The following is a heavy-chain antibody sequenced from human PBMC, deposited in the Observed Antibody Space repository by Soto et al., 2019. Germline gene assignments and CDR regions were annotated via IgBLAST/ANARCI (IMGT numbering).Heavy chain of an antibody. CDR3: AKGPDDYGDEGSFDY. D-gene: IGHD4-17*01. J-gene: IGHJ4*02. Sequence: QVQLVESGGGVVQPGRSLRLPCAASGFTFISYGMHSVRQAPGKGLEWVAVISYDGSNKYYADSVKGRFTISRDNTENTLYLQMNSLIAEDTAVYYCAKGPDDYGDEGSFDYWGEGTLVTDST. CDR2: ISYDGSNK. CDR1: GFTFISYG. V-gene: IGHV3-30*18.